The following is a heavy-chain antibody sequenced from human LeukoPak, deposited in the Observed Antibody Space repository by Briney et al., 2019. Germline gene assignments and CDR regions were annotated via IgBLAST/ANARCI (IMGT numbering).Heavy chain of an antibody. J-gene: IGHJ6*02. Sequence: SETLSLTCTVSGGSISSYYWSWIRQPPGKGLEWIGYIYYSESTNYNPSLKGRVTISPATSQNQFSLNLSSVTAADTAIYYCARGGGGGLQWVGEDYSYGMDVWGQGTTVIVSS. CDR1: GGSISSYY. V-gene: IGHV4-59*01. CDR2: IYYSEST. CDR3: ARGGGGGLQWVGEDYSYGMDV. D-gene: IGHD3-10*01.